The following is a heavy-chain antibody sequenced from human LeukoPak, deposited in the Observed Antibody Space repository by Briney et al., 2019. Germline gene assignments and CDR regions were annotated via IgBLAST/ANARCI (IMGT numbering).Heavy chain of an antibody. D-gene: IGHD1-26*01. Sequence: PSETLSLTCTVSGGSISSYYWSWLRQPAGKGLEWIGRIYTSGSTNYKPSLKSRVTISVDKSKNQFSLKLSSVTAADTAVYYCARDPGSSYFDYWGQGTLVTVSS. J-gene: IGHJ4*02. V-gene: IGHV4-4*07. CDR3: ARDPGSSYFDY. CDR1: GGSISSYY. CDR2: IYTSGST.